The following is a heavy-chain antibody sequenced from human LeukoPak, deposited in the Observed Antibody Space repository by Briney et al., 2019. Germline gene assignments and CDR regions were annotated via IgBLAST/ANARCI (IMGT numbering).Heavy chain of an antibody. CDR3: ARDASGPGRIAARLFLEEIDLGRN. V-gene: IGHV3-7*01. D-gene: IGHD6-6*01. CDR1: GFTFSSYW. CDR2: IKQDGSEK. Sequence: PGGSLRLSCAASGFTFSSYWMSWVRQAPGKGLEWVANIKQDGSEKYYVDSVKGRFTISRDNAKNSLYLQMNSLRAEDTTVYYCARDASGPGRIAARLFLEEIDLGRNGGQGTLVTVSS. J-gene: IGHJ4*02.